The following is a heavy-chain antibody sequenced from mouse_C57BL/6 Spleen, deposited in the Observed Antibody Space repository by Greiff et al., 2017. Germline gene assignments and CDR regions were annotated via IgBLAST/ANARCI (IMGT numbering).Heavy chain of an antibody. V-gene: IGHV1-66*01. CDR2: IYPGSGNT. D-gene: IGHD2-12*01. CDR1: GYSFTSSY. J-gene: IGHJ4*01. Sequence: VQLQQSGPELVKPGASVKISCKASGYSFTSSYIHWVKQRPGQGLEWIGWIYPGSGNTKYNEKFKGKATLTADTSSSTAYMQLSSLTSEDSAVYYCAKGVYDGYAMDYWGQGTSVTVSS. CDR3: AKGVYDGYAMDY.